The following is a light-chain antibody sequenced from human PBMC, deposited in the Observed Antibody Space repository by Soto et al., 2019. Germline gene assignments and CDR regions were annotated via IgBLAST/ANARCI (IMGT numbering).Light chain of an antibody. CDR1: QSVTGSY. V-gene: IGKV3-20*01. Sequence: EIVLTQSPGTLSLSPGEGATLSCRASQSVTGSYLAWYQQKPGQAPRLLIYGASSRATGLPDRFSGSESGTDFTLTISRLEPEDFAVYYCQQYGSSPRTFGQGTKVEI. CDR3: QQYGSSPRT. CDR2: GAS. J-gene: IGKJ1*01.